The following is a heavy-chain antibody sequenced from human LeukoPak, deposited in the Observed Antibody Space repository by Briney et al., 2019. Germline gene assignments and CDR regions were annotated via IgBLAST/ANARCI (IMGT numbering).Heavy chain of an antibody. CDR1: GFTFSSYA. CDR2: ISGSGGST. D-gene: IGHD3-10*01. V-gene: IGHV3-23*01. Sequence: GGSLRLSCAASGFTFSSYAMSWVRQAPGKGLEWVSGISGSGGSTYYADSVKGRFTISRDNSKNTLYLQMNSLRAEDTAVYYCAKKGYYGSGSYYLSYPLDYWGQGTLVTVSS. CDR3: AKKGYYGSGSYYLSYPLDY. J-gene: IGHJ4*02.